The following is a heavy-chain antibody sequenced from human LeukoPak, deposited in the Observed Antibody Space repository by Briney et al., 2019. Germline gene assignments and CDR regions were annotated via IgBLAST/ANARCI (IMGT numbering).Heavy chain of an antibody. CDR2: INPNNGGT. D-gene: IGHD2-2*01. J-gene: IGHJ4*02. V-gene: IGHV1-2*02. Sequence: ASVRVSCKASGYTFTGYYIHWVRQAPGQGLEWMGWINPNNGGTNYAQNFQGRVTMTRDTSISTAYMELSRLRSDDTAVYYCATANIVVVPDGAFDYWGQGTLVTVSS. CDR3: ATANIVVVPDGAFDY. CDR1: GYTFTGYY.